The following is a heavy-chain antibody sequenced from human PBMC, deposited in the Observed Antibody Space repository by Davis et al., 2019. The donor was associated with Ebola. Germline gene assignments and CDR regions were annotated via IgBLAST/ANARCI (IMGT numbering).Heavy chain of an antibody. CDR3: ATGGYCGGDCPLTGTTDLDYYYYYGMDV. Sequence: GESLKISCAASGFTFSSYAMHWVRQAPGKGLEWVAVISYDGSNKYYTDSVKGRFTISRDNSKNTLYLQMNSLRAEDTAVYYCATGGYCGGDCPLTGTTDLDYYYYYGMDVWGQGTTVTVSS. J-gene: IGHJ6*02. CDR2: ISYDGSNK. CDR1: GFTFSSYA. D-gene: IGHD2-21*02. V-gene: IGHV3-30-3*01.